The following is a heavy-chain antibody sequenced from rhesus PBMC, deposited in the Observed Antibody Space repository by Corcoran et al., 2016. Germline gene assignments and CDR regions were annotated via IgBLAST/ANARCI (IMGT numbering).Heavy chain of an antibody. CDR1: GYSFTSYW. CDR3: AKEVDTSGAFDF. Sequence: EVQLVQSGAEVKRPGESLKISCKTSGYSFTSYWISWVRQRPGKGLEWMGAIDPSDSDTRYNPSFQGQVTISADKSISTAYLQWSRLKASDTATYYCAKEVDTSGAFDFWGQGLRVTVSS. J-gene: IGHJ3*01. CDR2: IDPSDSDT. V-gene: IGHV5-20*01. D-gene: IGHD3-40*01.